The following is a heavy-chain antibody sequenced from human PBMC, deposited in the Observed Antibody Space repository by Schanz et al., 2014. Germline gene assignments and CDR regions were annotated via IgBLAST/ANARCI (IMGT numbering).Heavy chain of an antibody. CDR1: GYTFTRYY. J-gene: IGHJ5*01. V-gene: IGHV1-46*03. CDR2: IDPRGAST. D-gene: IGHD3-16*01. CDR3: ARNYEWFES. Sequence: QVLLVQSGAEVKKPGASVKVSCKASGYTFTRYYIHWVRQAPGQGLEWMGMIDPRGASTTYAQKFQGRLSLTGDMSTSTLYLELRSLTSEDTAVYYCARNYEWFESWGQGTLVTVSS.